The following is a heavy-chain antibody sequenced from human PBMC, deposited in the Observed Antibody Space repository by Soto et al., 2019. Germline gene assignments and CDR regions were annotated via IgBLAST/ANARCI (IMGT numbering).Heavy chain of an antibody. V-gene: IGHV3-30-3*01. D-gene: IGHD2-21*02. J-gene: IGHJ6*02. CDR2: ISYDGSNK. CDR3: ARVRTDYYGMDV. CDR1: GFTFSSYA. Sequence: QVQLVESGGGVVQPGRSLRLSCAASGFTFSSYAMHWVRQAPGKGLEWVAVISYDGSNKYYADSVKGRFTISRDNSKNTLYLQMNSLRAEDTAVYYCARVRTDYYGMDVWGQGTTVTVSS.